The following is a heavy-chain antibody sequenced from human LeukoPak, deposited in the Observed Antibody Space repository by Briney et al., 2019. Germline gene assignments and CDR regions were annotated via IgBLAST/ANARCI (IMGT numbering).Heavy chain of an antibody. CDR2: INHSGST. V-gene: IGHV4-34*01. CDR3: ARVRSGSYYYLRAFDI. D-gene: IGHD1-26*01. CDR1: GGSFSGYY. Sequence: PSETLSLTCAVYGGSFSGYYWSWIRQPPGKGLVWIGEINHSGSTNYNPSLKSRVTISEDTSKNQFSLKLSSVTAADTAVYYCARVRSGSYYYLRAFDIWGQGTMATVSS. J-gene: IGHJ3*02.